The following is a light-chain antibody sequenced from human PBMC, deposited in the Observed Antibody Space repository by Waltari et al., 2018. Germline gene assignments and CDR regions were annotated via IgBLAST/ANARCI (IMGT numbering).Light chain of an antibody. Sequence: DIQTTQSPSTLSASVGDRVTLACRASQSISSGLAWYQQKPGKAPKLLIYDASSLESGVPSRFSGSGSGTEFTLTISSLQPDEFATYYCQQYNSYSMYTFGQGTKLEIK. CDR2: DAS. V-gene: IGKV1-5*01. CDR3: QQYNSYSMYT. CDR1: QSISSG. J-gene: IGKJ2*01.